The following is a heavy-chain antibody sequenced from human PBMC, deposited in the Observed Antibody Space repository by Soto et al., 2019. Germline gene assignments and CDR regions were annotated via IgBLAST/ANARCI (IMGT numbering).Heavy chain of an antibody. CDR2: IYHSGST. CDR1: GGSISSSNW. V-gene: IGHV4-4*02. D-gene: IGHD6-13*01. Sequence: QVQLQESGPGLVKPSGTLSLTCAVSGGSISSSNWWSWVRQPPGKGLEWIGEIYHSGSTNYNPSLKSXDTASXXKSKNQFSLKLSSVTAADTAVYYCARVAAASRFDPWGQGTLVTVSS. J-gene: IGHJ5*02. CDR3: ARVAAASRFDP.